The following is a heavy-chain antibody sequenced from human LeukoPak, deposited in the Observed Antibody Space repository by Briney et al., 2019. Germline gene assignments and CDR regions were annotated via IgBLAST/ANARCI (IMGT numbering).Heavy chain of an antibody. CDR1: GFTFSSYA. Sequence: PGGSLRLSCAASGFTFSSYAMHWVRQAPGKGLEWVAVISYDGSNKYYADSVKGRFTISRDNSKNTLYLQMNSLRAEDTAVYYCARPPTYYYDSSGYRYWGQGTLVTASS. J-gene: IGHJ4*02. V-gene: IGHV3-30-3*01. CDR2: ISYDGSNK. CDR3: ARPPTYYYDSSGYRY. D-gene: IGHD3-22*01.